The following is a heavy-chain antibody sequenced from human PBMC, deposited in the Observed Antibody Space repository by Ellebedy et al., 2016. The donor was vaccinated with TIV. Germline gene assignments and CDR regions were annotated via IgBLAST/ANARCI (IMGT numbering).Heavy chain of an antibody. CDR2: IGSAGDT. CDR3: ARASAGLDY. D-gene: IGHD6-13*01. J-gene: IGHJ4*02. CDR1: GFTFSSHD. V-gene: IGHV3-13*01. Sequence: GESLKISCAASGFTFSSHDMHWVRQGTGNGLEWVSAIGSAGDTSYSGSVKGRFTISRENGKNSVYLQMNSLRAEDTAVYYCARASAGLDYWGQGTLVTVSS.